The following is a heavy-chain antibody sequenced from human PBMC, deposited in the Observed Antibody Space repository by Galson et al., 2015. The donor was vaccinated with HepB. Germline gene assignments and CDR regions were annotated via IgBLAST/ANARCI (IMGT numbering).Heavy chain of an antibody. CDR1: GFTFRNYA. CDR2: ITPSGDNT. V-gene: IGHV3-23*01. D-gene: IGHD6-19*01. CDR3: AKVFPEKTDGWYRQALYYFDS. Sequence: SLRLSCAASGFTFRNYAMSWVRQAPGKGLEWVSAITPSGDNTYSADSVKGRFTISRDNSKNTLFLQMNSLRVDDTAMYFCAKVFPEKTDGWYRQALYYFDSWGQGTRVTVSS. J-gene: IGHJ4*02.